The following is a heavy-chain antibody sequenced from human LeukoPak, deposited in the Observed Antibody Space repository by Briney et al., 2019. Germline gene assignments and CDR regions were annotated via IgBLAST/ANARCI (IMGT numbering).Heavy chain of an antibody. J-gene: IGHJ1*01. V-gene: IGHV3-48*04. D-gene: IGHD3-3*02. CDR2: ISAASWGI. CDR1: GFTFSTYS. CDR3: VKADAFPSNTYFQI. Sequence: GGSLRLSCAASGFTFSTYSMTWVRQAPGKGLEWISHISAASWGIKYADSVKGRFTISRDNAKTSLYLQMNSLRAEDSAVYYCVKADAFPSNTYFQIWGQGTLVIVSS.